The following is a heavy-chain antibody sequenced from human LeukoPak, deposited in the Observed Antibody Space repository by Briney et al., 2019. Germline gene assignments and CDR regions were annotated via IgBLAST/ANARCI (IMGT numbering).Heavy chain of an antibody. CDR3: ARRRVYFGY. CDR1: GYSISSGYD. V-gene: IGHV4-38-2*01. J-gene: IGHJ4*02. CDR2: VYHSGT. D-gene: IGHD6-13*01. Sequence: KPSETLSLTCAVSGYSISSGYDWGWIRQPPGKGLEWIGSVYHSGTYYNPSLKSRVTISVDMSKNHFSLRLSSVTAADTAVYYCARRRVYFGYWGQGTLVTVSS.